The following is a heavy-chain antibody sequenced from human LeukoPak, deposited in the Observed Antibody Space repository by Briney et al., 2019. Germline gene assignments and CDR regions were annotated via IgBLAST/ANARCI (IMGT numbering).Heavy chain of an antibody. CDR2: ISAYNGST. J-gene: IGHJ4*02. D-gene: IGHD5-12*01. CDR1: GYTLSYYG. Sequence: GASVKVSCKASGYTLSYYGINWVRQAPGQGLEWMGWISAYNGSTNYAQKYQGRVTMTTDTSTNTAYMAPRSLRSDDTAVYYCARGGYTGYDSVEGVDYWGQGTLVTVSS. V-gene: IGHV1-18*01. CDR3: ARGGYTGYDSVEGVDY.